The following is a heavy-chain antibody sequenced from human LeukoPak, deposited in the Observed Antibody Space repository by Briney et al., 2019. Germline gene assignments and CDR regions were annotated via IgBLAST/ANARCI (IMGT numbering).Heavy chain of an antibody. D-gene: IGHD4-17*01. Sequence: ASVKVSCKASGYTFTGYYMHWVRQAPGQGLEWMGWINPNSGNTGYAQKFQGRVTMTRNTSISTAYMELSSLRSDDTAVYYCAREWSYGDYVPGYWGQGTLVTVSS. CDR1: GYTFTGYY. CDR3: AREWSYGDYVPGY. V-gene: IGHV1-8*02. J-gene: IGHJ4*02. CDR2: INPNSGNT.